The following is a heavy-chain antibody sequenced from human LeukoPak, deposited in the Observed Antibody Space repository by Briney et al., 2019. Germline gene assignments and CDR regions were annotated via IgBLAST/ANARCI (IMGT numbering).Heavy chain of an antibody. D-gene: IGHD3-22*01. CDR2: IYTTWST. CDR1: GASISSYY. Sequence: SETLSLTCTVSGASISSYYWSWLRQPPGKGLEGIGYIYTTWSTNYNPSLQSRVSMSIDTSKNQFSLNLRSVTDADTAVYYCARGLRDEERYYKYSYMDVWGKGTTVTVSS. CDR3: ARGLRDEERYYKYSYMDV. V-gene: IGHV4-4*09. J-gene: IGHJ6*03.